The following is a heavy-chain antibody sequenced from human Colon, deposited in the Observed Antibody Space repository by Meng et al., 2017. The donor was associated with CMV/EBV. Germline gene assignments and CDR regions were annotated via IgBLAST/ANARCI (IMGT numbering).Heavy chain of an antibody. V-gene: IGHV3-53*05. J-gene: IGHJ6*02. CDR1: GFIVSANY. Sequence: GGSLRLSCAASGFIVSANYMNWVRQVPGKGLEWVSVIYTDGNIKYADSVRGRFTISRDTSKNTVFLQMNSLRVEDTALYYCVRDRGPHFGASPPGYQYGMDVWGRGTTVTVSS. CDR3: VRDRGPHFGASPPGYQYGMDV. CDR2: IYTDGNI. D-gene: IGHD3-3*01.